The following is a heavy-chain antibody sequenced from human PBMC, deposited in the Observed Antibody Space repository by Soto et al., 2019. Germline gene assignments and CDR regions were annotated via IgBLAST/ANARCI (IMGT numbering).Heavy chain of an antibody. J-gene: IGHJ4*02. Sequence: QVQLVESGGGVVQPGRSLRLSCAASGFTFSSYGMHWVRQAPGKGLEWVAVISYDGSNKYYADSVKGRFTISRDNSKNTLYLQMNSLRAEDTAVYYCAKSPRSAWLPRRGDYWGQGTLVTVSS. V-gene: IGHV3-30*18. D-gene: IGHD3-22*01. CDR2: ISYDGSNK. CDR1: GFTFSSYG. CDR3: AKSPRSAWLPRRGDY.